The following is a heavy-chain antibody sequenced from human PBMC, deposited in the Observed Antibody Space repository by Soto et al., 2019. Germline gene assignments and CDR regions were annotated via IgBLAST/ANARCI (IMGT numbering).Heavy chain of an antibody. J-gene: IGHJ5*02. CDR1: GFTFSTYG. CDR3: AKPRFSLQWTSFDP. V-gene: IGHV3-33*06. Sequence: PGGSLRLSCAASGFTFSTYGMHWVRQAPGKGLEWVAVIWSDGTNKYYADSVKGRFTISRDNSKNTLYLQMNSLRAEDTAVYYCAKPRFSLQWTSFDPWDQGTLVTVSS. D-gene: IGHD2-8*01. CDR2: IWSDGTNK.